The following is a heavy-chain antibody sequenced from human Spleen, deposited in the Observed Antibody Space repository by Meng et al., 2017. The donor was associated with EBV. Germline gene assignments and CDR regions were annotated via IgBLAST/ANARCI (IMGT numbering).Heavy chain of an antibody. CDR1: GGTFRSDA. D-gene: IGHD3-10*01. J-gene: IGHJ4*02. Sequence: QLLQSGAEVKKPGSSVKVSCRTSGGTFRSDAVSWVRQAPGQGLEWMGGLIPMVGAPHYAQKFRGRVTIIADESTSTHSMELNSLRSEDTAMYYCASESGRGFTPDYWGQGTLVTVSS. CDR3: ASESGRGFTPDY. CDR2: LIPMVGAP. V-gene: IGHV1-69*01.